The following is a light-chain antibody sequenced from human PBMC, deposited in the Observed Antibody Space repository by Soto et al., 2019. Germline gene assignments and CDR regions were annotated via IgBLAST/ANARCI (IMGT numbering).Light chain of an antibody. V-gene: IGLV1-44*01. Sequence: QSVLTQPPSTSGTPGQRVTISCSGSSSNIGSNTVNWYQQLPGTAPKLLIFASYNRPSGVPDRFSGSKSGTSASLAITGLQAEDEAEYYCQSYDSSLSGYVFGSGTKVTVL. CDR2: ASY. J-gene: IGLJ1*01. CDR3: QSYDSSLSGYV. CDR1: SSNIGSNT.